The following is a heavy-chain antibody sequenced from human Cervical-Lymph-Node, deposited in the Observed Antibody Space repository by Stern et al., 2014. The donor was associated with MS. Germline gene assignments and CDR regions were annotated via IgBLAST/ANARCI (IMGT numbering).Heavy chain of an antibody. Sequence: QVQLQQWGAGLLKPSETLSLTCAVYGGSFSGSYWSWVRQPPGKGLEWIGEVNDDVTTNYNPSLKSRATISVDTSKNQFSLKLTSVTAADTAVYYCVRVAWDLNWFDPWGQGTLVTVSS. V-gene: IGHV4-34*01. D-gene: IGHD1-26*01. CDR3: VRVAWDLNWFDP. J-gene: IGHJ5*02. CDR1: GGSFSGSY. CDR2: VNDDVTT.